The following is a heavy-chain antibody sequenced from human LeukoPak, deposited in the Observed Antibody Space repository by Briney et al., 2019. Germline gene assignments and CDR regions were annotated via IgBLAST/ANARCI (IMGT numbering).Heavy chain of an antibody. CDR1: GGSFSGYY. D-gene: IGHD5-18*01. Sequence: SETLSLTCAVYGGSFSGYYWSWIRQPPGKGLEWIGEINHSGSTNYNPSLKSRVTISVDTSKNQFSLKLNSVTAADTAVYYCARGAGLTQLWSVDSWGQGALVTVSS. CDR3: ARGAGLTQLWSVDS. V-gene: IGHV4-34*01. J-gene: IGHJ4*02. CDR2: INHSGST.